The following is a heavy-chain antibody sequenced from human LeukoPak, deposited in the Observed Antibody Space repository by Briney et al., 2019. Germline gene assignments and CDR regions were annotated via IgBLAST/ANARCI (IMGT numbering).Heavy chain of an antibody. CDR2: FDPEDGET. CDR3: ATLSSGWSPNWFDP. D-gene: IGHD6-19*01. Sequence: ASVKVSCKVSGYTLTELSMHWVRQAPGKGLEWMGGFDPEDGETIYAQKFQGRVTMTEDTSTDTAYMELSSLRSEDTAVYYCATLSSGWSPNWFDPWGQGTLVTVSS. V-gene: IGHV1-24*01. CDR1: GYTLTELS. J-gene: IGHJ5*02.